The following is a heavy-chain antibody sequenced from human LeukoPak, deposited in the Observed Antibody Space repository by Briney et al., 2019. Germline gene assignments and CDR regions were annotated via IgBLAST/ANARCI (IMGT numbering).Heavy chain of an antibody. CDR1: GFTFDDYA. V-gene: IGHV3-9*01. Sequence: GGSLRLTCAASGFTFDDYAMHWLRQAPGKGLEWVSGISWNSGSIGYADSVKGRFTISRDNAKNSLYLQMNSLRAEDTALYYCAKEGGRCSSTSCYRAAHWFDPWGQGTLVTVSS. D-gene: IGHD2-2*01. CDR3: AKEGGRCSSTSCYRAAHWFDP. J-gene: IGHJ5*02. CDR2: ISWNSGSI.